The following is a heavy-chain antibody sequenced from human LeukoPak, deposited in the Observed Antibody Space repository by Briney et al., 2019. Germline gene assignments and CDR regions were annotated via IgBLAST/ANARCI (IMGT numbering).Heavy chain of an antibody. J-gene: IGHJ5*02. D-gene: IGHD5-12*01. Sequence: GASVKVSCKASGYTFTSYDINWVRQATGQGLEGMGWMNPNSGNTGYAQKFQGRVTMTRDTSISTAYMELSSLRSEDTAVYYCAKAGIVATMNADWFDPWGQGTLVTVSS. CDR2: MNPNSGNT. V-gene: IGHV1-8*01. CDR3: AKAGIVATMNADWFDP. CDR1: GYTFTSYD.